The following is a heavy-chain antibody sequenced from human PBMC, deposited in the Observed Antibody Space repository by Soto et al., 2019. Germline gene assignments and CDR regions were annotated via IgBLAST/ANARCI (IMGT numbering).Heavy chain of an antibody. D-gene: IGHD2-21*02. CDR3: AREGDVPYYYYGMDV. CDR1: CYTFTSYG. J-gene: IGHJ6*02. CDR2: ISGYDGRT. Sequence: QVHLVQSGAEVKKPGASVKVSCKTSCYTFTSYGISWVRQAPGQGLEWLGWISGYDGRTNLAQKVQDRVTMTTDTSTSTVYMELRSLRSDETAVYYCAREGDVPYYYYGMDVWGQGTTVTVSS. V-gene: IGHV1-18*01.